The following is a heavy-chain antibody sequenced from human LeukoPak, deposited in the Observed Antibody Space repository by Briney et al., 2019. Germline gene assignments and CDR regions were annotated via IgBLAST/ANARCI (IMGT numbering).Heavy chain of an antibody. J-gene: IGHJ4*02. CDR3: ARGAGGMIVVVPDY. Sequence: GGSLLLSCAASGFTFISYSMNWVRQAPGKGLEWVSYISSSSSTIYYADSVKGRFTISRDNAKNSLYLQMNSLRAEDTAVYYCARGAGGMIVVVPDYWGQGTLVTVSS. D-gene: IGHD3-22*01. CDR2: ISSSSSTI. CDR1: GFTFISYS. V-gene: IGHV3-48*04.